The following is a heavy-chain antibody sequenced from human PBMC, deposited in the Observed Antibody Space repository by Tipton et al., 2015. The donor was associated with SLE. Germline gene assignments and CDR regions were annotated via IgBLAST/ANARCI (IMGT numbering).Heavy chain of an antibody. J-gene: IGHJ2*01. Sequence: TLSLTCTVSGDSMRSDSYYWGWIRQSPGKGLEWVGSIYATGMTQYNPSLKSRVTLSVDTSKNQFSLKLSSVTAADTAVYYCARRDSGWLWYFDLWGRGTLVTVSS. CDR1: GDSMRSDSYY. D-gene: IGHD6-19*01. CDR3: ARRDSGWLWYFDL. CDR2: IYATGMT. V-gene: IGHV4-39*01.